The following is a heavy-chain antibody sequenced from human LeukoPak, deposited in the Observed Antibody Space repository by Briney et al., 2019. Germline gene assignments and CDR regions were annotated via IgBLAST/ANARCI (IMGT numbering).Heavy chain of an antibody. D-gene: IGHD3-3*01. CDR2: IYTSGST. J-gene: IGHJ5*02. V-gene: IGHV4-61*02. Sequence: SETLSLTCTVSGGSISSGSYYWSWIRQPAGKGLEWIGRIYTSGSTNYNPSLKSRVTISVDTSKNQFSLKLSSVTAADTAVYYCAREEEMYDFWSGYRGFDPWGQGTLVTVSS. CDR3: AREEEMYDFWSGYRGFDP. CDR1: GGSISSGSYY.